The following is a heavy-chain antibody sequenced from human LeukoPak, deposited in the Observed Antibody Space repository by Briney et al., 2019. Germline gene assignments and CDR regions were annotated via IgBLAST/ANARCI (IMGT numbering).Heavy chain of an antibody. V-gene: IGHV3-23*01. Sequence: GGSLRLSCAASGFTFSTYSMSWVRQAPGRGLECVSSINTGGGVTFYADSVKGRFTISRDNSKNTLYLQMNSLRAEDTAIYYCAKLGRYSGYDWDQGTLVTVSS. J-gene: IGHJ4*02. D-gene: IGHD5-12*01. CDR3: AKLGRYSGYD. CDR1: GFTFSTYS. CDR2: INTGGGVT.